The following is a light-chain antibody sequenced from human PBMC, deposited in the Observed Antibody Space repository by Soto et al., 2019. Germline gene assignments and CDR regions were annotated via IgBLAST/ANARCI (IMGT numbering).Light chain of an antibody. Sequence: DLQMTQSPSSLSASIGDRVTITCRASQSISDYLNWYQQKPGKAPKLLIYAASSLQSGVPSRFSGSGSGTDFTLTISGLQPEDFADYYCQQTYSIPLTFGGGTKVEIE. V-gene: IGKV1-39*01. CDR2: AAS. J-gene: IGKJ4*01. CDR3: QQTYSIPLT. CDR1: QSISDY.